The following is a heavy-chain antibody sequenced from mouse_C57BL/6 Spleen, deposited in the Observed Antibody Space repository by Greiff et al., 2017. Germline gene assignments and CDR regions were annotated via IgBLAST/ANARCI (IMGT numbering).Heavy chain of an antibody. CDR2: IYPSDSET. Sequence: VKLQQPGAELVRPGSSVKLSCKASGYTFTSYWMDWVKQRPGQGLEWIGNIYPSDSETHYNQKFKDKATLTVDKSSSTAYMQLSSLTSEDSAVYYCALRQLRFGAMDYWGQGTSVTVSS. CDR1: GYTFTSYW. D-gene: IGHD3-2*02. V-gene: IGHV1-61*01. J-gene: IGHJ4*01. CDR3: ALRQLRFGAMDY.